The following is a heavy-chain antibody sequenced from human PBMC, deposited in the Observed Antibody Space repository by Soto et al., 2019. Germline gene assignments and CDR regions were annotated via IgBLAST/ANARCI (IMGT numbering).Heavy chain of an antibody. CDR1: GGSISSGGYY. D-gene: IGHD3-3*01. CDR2: IYYSGST. CDR3: ARDHGYYDFWSGYECYYGMDV. J-gene: IGHJ6*02. V-gene: IGHV4-31*03. Sequence: PSETLSLTCTVSGGSISSGGYYWSWIRQHPGKGLEWIGYIYYSGSTYYNPSLKSRVTISVDTSKNQFSLKLSSVTAADTAVYYCARDHGYYDFWSGYECYYGMDVWGQGTTVTVSS.